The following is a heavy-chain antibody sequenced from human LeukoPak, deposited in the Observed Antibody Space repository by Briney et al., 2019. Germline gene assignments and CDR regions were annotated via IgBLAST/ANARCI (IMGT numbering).Heavy chain of an antibody. D-gene: IGHD1-7*01. CDR3: ARRTSMIDY. CDR2: IYYSGST. V-gene: IGHV4-34*01. Sequence: SETLSLTCAVYGGSFSGYYWSWIRQPPGKGLEWIGSIYYSGSTYYNPSLKSRVTISVDTSKNQFSLKLSSVTAADTAVYYCARRTSMIDYWGQGTLVTVSS. CDR1: GGSFSGYY. J-gene: IGHJ4*02.